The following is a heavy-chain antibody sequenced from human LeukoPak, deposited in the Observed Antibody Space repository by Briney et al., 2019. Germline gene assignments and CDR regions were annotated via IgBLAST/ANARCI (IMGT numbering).Heavy chain of an antibody. CDR1: GFTVSSNY. CDR3: ATRDKGYYYGMDV. Sequence: RPGGSLRLSCAASGFTVSSNYMTWVRQAPGKGLEWVSIISGSGSAYYADSVKGRFTISRDSSKNTLYLQMNSLRAEDTAVYYCATRDKGYYYGMDVWGQGTTVTVSS. D-gene: IGHD5-24*01. CDR2: ISGSGSA. V-gene: IGHV3-66*01. J-gene: IGHJ6*02.